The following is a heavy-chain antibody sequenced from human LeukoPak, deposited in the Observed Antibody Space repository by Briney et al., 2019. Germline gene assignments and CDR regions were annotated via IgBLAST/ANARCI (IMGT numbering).Heavy chain of an antibody. CDR1: GYTFTAYC. V-gene: IGHV1-2*02. CDR2: IKPDSGSS. D-gene: IGHD6-19*01. CDR3: ARARVPIAVAGLYYFDY. Sequence: ASVKVSCKASGYTFTAYCIHWLRQAPGQGPEWMGWIKPDSGSSHYAQKFQGRVTMTRDTSSNSAYMDLTRLKSDDTAVYYCARARVPIAVAGLYYFDYWAREPWSPSPQ. J-gene: IGHJ4*02.